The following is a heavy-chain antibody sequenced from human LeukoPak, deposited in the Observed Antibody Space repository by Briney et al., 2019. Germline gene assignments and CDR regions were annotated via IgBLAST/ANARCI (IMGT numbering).Heavy chain of an antibody. V-gene: IGHV3-48*01. CDR2: ISASSGAI. Sequence: PGGPLRLSCVASGFTFSSHAMNWVRQAPGKGLEWVSYISASSGAIHYADSVKGRFTISRDNVKTSVFLQMNSLSAEDTAVYYCANDRSCARTFYRHLDYWGQGTLVTVSS. D-gene: IGHD1-1*01. CDR3: ANDRSCARTFYRHLDY. J-gene: IGHJ4*02. CDR1: GFTFSSHA.